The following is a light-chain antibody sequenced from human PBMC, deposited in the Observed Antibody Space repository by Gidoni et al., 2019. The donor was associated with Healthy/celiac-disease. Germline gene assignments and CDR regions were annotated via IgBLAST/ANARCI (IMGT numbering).Light chain of an antibody. CDR3: MQALQTHRT. CDR2: LGS. Sequence: DIVMTQFPLSLPVTPGEPASISCRSSPSLLHSNGYNYLDWYLQKPGQSPQLLIYLGSNRASGGPERFSGSGAGTDFTLKISKGEAEDVGVYYCMQALQTHRTFXPXTKVDIK. V-gene: IGKV2-28*01. CDR1: PSLLHSNGYNY. J-gene: IGKJ3*01.